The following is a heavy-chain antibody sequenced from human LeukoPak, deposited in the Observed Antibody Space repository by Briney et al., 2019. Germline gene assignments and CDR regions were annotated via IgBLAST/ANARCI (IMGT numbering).Heavy chain of an antibody. CDR2: ISANGGSI. Sequence: GGSLRLSCSASGFIISDYAMHWVRQAPGKGLEYVSGISANGGSIYHADSVKGRFTISRDTSKNTLYLQMSSLRAEDTAMYYCVKDLYKGDSASWYFFHYWGQGTLVTVSS. V-gene: IGHV3-64D*06. CDR1: GFIISDYA. CDR3: VKDLYKGDSASWYFFHY. D-gene: IGHD6-13*01. J-gene: IGHJ4*02.